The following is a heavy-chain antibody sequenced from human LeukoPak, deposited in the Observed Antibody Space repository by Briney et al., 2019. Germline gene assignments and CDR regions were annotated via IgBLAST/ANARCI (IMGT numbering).Heavy chain of an antibody. CDR3: ASLDYDILTGHLWDY. V-gene: IGHV1-2*06. CDR1: GYTFTGYY. J-gene: IGHJ4*02. D-gene: IGHD3-9*01. CDR2: INPNSGGT. Sequence: ASVKVSCKASGYTFTGYYTHWVRQAPGQGLEWMGRINPNSGGTNYAQKFQGRVTMTRDTSISTAYMELSRLRSDDTAVYYCASLDYDILTGHLWDYWGQGTLVTVSS.